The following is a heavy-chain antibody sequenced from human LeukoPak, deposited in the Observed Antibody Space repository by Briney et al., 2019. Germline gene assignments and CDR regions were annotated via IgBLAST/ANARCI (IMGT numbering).Heavy chain of an antibody. CDR1: GDSISGYY. CDR3: ARATQQLLDS. CDR2: IYYSGST. V-gene: IGHV4-59*01. D-gene: IGHD6-13*01. J-gene: IGHJ4*02. Sequence: SETLSLTCTVSGDSISGYYWSWIRQSPGKGLEWIGYIYYSGSTNYNPSLKSRVTISVDTSKNQFSLKLSSVTAADTADYYCARATQQLLDSWGQGTLVTVSS.